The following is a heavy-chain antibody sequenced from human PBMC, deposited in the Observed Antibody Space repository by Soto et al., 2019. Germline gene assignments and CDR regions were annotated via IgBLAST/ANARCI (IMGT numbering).Heavy chain of an antibody. Sequence: PETLSLTFTVSGGSISSYYWSWIRQPPGKGLEWIGYIYYSGSTNYNPSLKSRVTISVDTSKNQFSLKLRSVTAADTGIYYCARSGHTFGGVVGGQGILVTVSS. J-gene: IGHJ4*02. CDR2: IYYSGST. V-gene: IGHV4-59*01. CDR3: ARSGHTFGGVV. D-gene: IGHD3-16*02. CDR1: GGSISSYY.